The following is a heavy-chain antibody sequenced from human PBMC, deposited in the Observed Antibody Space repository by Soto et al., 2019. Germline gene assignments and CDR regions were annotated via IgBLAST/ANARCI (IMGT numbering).Heavy chain of an antibody. J-gene: IGHJ5*02. CDR1: GFTFSSYN. V-gene: IGHV3-21*01. CDR2: ISSSSSYI. Sequence: GGSLRLSCAASGFTFSSYNMNWVRQAPGRGLEWVSSISSSSSYIYYADSVKGRFTISRDNAKNSLYLQMNSLRAEDTAVYYCARDPRRPLTRLTTEGWFDPWGQGTLVTVSS. CDR3: ARDPRRPLTRLTTEGWFDP. D-gene: IGHD1-1*01.